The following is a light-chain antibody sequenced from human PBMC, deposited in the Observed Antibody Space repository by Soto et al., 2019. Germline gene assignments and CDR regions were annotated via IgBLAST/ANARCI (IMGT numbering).Light chain of an antibody. V-gene: IGKV3-15*01. CDR2: GES. Sequence: ELVLTQSPGTLSVSSGDSATLSCRASQSVSSTYLAWYQQKSGQAPRLLIYGESTRATGIPVRFSGSGSETELTLTIRRLQSEDSALYYCHKYNNWPWTCGQGTKGDIK. CDR1: QSVSSTY. J-gene: IGKJ1*01. CDR3: HKYNNWPWT.